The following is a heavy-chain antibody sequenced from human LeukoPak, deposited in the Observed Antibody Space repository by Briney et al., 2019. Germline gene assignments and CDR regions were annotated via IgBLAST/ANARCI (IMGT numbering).Heavy chain of an antibody. CDR1: GYSISSGYF. V-gene: IGHV4-38-2*02. Sequence: SETLSLTCTVSGYSISSGYFWGWIRQPPGKGLECIGTIYHSGSTYYNPSLKSRVTISVDTSKNQFSLKLNSVTAADTAVYYCARIYSSSWFLNWFDPWGQGILVTVSS. J-gene: IGHJ5*02. CDR2: IYHSGST. D-gene: IGHD6-13*01. CDR3: ARIYSSSWFLNWFDP.